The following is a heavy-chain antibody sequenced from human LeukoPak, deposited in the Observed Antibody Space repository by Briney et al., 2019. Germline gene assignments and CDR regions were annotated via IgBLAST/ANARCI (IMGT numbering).Heavy chain of an antibody. CDR3: AKDRYFDWLSNFFLDY. CDR2: ISSSSSYI. Sequence: GGSLRLSCAASGFTFSSYSMNWVRQAPGKGLEWVSSISSSSSYIYYADSVKGRFTISRDNAKNTLYLQMNSLRAEDTAVYYCAKDRYFDWLSNFFLDYWGQGTLVTVSS. J-gene: IGHJ4*02. D-gene: IGHD3-9*01. CDR1: GFTFSSYS. V-gene: IGHV3-21*04.